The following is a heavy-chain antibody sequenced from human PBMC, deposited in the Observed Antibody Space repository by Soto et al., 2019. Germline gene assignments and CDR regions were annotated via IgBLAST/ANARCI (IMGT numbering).Heavy chain of an antibody. Sequence: SETLSLTCDVSGDSISSSTYYWGWIRQPPGKGLEWLASIYYSGAAYYNPSLRSRVSISVDTSKNRFSLALTSLTAADTAVYFCARLAYSGYFQTWGQGSLVTVSS. CDR3: ARLAYSGYFQT. V-gene: IGHV4-39*02. D-gene: IGHD2-21*01. J-gene: IGHJ1*01. CDR1: GDSISSSTYY. CDR2: IYYSGAA.